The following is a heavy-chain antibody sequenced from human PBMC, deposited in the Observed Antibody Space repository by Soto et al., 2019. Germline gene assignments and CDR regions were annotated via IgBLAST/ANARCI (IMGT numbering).Heavy chain of an antibody. V-gene: IGHV4-34*01. CDR1: GGSFSGYY. J-gene: IGHJ4*02. Sequence: QVQLQQWGAGLLKPSETLSLTCAVYGGSFSGYYWSWIRQPPGKGLEWSGEINHSGSTNYNPSLKSRVTISEDTSKIQCSLKLSSVTAADTAVYYCARGRRFQHHAAYCSGGSCYVTNDYWGQGTLVTVSS. CDR3: ARGRRFQHHAAYCSGGSCYVTNDY. CDR2: INHSGST. D-gene: IGHD2-15*01.